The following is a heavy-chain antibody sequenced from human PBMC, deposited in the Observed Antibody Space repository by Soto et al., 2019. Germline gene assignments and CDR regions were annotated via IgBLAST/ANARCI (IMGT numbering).Heavy chain of an antibody. Sequence: GGSLRLSCAASGFTFSSYGMHWVRQAPGKGLEWVAVISYDGSNKYYADSVKGRFTISRDNSKNTLYLQMNSLRAEDTAVYYCAKDLYYYGSGRPSLDVWGQGTTVTVSS. CDR3: AKDLYYYGSGRPSLDV. J-gene: IGHJ6*02. CDR2: ISYDGSNK. V-gene: IGHV3-30*18. CDR1: GFTFSSYG. D-gene: IGHD3-10*01.